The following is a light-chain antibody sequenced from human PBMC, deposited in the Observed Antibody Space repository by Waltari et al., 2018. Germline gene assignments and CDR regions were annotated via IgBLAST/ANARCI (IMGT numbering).Light chain of an antibody. CDR2: DAS. J-gene: IGKJ1*01. CDR3: QQYHNLPSA. Sequence: DIQMTQSPSSLSVSVGDSVTISCQASQDIRNQLNWYQQKPGKAPKLLIYDASTLETGVPSKFSGSGSGTHFTFTISNLQPEDIATYYCQQYHNLPSAFGQGTKVEIK. CDR1: QDIRNQ. V-gene: IGKV1-33*01.